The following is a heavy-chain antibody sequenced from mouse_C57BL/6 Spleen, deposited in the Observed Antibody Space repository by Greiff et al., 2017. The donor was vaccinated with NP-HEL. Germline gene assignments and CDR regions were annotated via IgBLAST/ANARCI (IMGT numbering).Heavy chain of an antibody. CDR3: ITGYGSSWFAY. CDR2: INPNNGGT. J-gene: IGHJ3*01. D-gene: IGHD1-1*01. CDR1: GYTFTDYN. Sequence: EVQLQQSGPELVKPGASVKIPCKASGYTFTDYNMDWVKQSHGKSLEWIGDINPNNGGTIYNQKFKGKATLTVDKSSSTAYMELRSLTSEDTAVYYCITGYGSSWFAYWGQGTLVTVSA. V-gene: IGHV1-18*01.